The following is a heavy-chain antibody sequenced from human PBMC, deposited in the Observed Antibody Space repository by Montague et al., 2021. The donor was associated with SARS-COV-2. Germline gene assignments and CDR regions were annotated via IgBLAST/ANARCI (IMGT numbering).Heavy chain of an antibody. D-gene: IGHD2-2*02. CDR2: ISWNSGSI. Sequence: SRRLSCAASGFPFDDYAMHWVRQAPGKGLEWVSGISWNSGSIGYADSVKGRFTISGDNAKNSLYLQMNSLRAEDTALYYCAKLGSYTDYWGQGTLVTVSS. CDR1: GFPFDDYA. CDR3: AKLGSYTDY. J-gene: IGHJ4*02. V-gene: IGHV3-9*01.